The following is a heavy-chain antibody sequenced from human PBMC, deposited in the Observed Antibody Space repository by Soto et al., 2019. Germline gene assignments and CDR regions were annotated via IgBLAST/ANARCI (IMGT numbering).Heavy chain of an antibody. V-gene: IGHV3-11*01. J-gene: IGHJ6*02. CDR3: ASDTRSFWNGYYRRYDYYGMDG. CDR1: GFSFSDYY. CDR2: TGRSLYPI. D-gene: IGHD3-3*01. Sequence: HVQLVESGGGLVEPGGSLRLSCAASGFSFSDYYVNWIRQAPGKGLEWISYTGRSLYPIYYADSVKGRFSISRDSAKNSVFLQMTSLRVEDPAVYYCASDTRSFWNGYYRRYDYYGMDGWGRGTTVIVSS.